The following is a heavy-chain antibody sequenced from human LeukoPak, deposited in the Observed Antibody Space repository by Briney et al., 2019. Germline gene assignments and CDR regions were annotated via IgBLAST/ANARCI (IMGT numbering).Heavy chain of an antibody. CDR1: GFTFSNYW. Sequence: GGSLRLSCAASGFTFSNYWMSWVRQAPGEGLEWVANIKQDGGDKDYVDSVKGRFTISRDNSKNTLYLQMNSLRAEDTAVYYCAKDLNWGGRWGQGTLVTVSS. V-gene: IGHV3-7*03. D-gene: IGHD7-27*01. CDR3: AKDLNWGGR. J-gene: IGHJ4*02. CDR2: IKQDGGDK.